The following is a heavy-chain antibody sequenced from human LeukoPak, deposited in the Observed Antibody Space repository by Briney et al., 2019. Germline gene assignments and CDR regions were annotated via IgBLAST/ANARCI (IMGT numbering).Heavy chain of an antibody. J-gene: IGHJ4*02. Sequence: ASVKVSCKASGYTFTGYYMHWVRQAPGQGLEWMGWINPNSGDTNYAQKFQGRVTMTRDTSISTAYMELSRLRSDDTAVYYCARQDSDFWSGYYPAFDYWGQGTLVTVSS. CDR1: GYTFTGYY. CDR3: ARQDSDFWSGYYPAFDY. CDR2: INPNSGDT. D-gene: IGHD3-3*01. V-gene: IGHV1-2*02.